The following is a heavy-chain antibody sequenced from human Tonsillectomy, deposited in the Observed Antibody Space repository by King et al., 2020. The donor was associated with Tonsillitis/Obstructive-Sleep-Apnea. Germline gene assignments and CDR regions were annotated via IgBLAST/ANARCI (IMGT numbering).Heavy chain of an antibody. CDR3: AKIGPLDCTRTSCQFDY. CDR1: GFTFSIYA. J-gene: IGHJ4*02. CDR2: ITFDSSGT. Sequence: VQLVESGGDLVQPGGSLRLSCAASGFTFSIYAMGWVRQAPGKGLGGGSAITFDSSGTYDAVSMRGRFTVSRDNSKSTVYLQMNSLRAEDTAVYYCAKIGPLDCTRTSCQFDYWGQGTLVTVSS. V-gene: IGHV3-23*04. D-gene: IGHD2-2*01.